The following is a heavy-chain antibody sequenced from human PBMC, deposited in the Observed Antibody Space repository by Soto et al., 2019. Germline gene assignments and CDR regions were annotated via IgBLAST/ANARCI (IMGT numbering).Heavy chain of an antibody. CDR3: ARDVDSYGIYYFDY. CDR1: GYTFTSYG. V-gene: IGHV1-18*01. J-gene: IGHJ4*02. D-gene: IGHD5-18*01. Sequence: ASVKVSCKASGYTFTSYGISWVRQAPGQGLEWMGWISAYNGNTNYAQKLQGRVTMTTDTSTSTAYMELRSLRSDDTAVYYCARDVDSYGIYYFDYWGQGTLVTVSS. CDR2: ISAYNGNT.